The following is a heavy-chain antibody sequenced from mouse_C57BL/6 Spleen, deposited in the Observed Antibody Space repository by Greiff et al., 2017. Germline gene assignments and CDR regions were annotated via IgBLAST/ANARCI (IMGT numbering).Heavy chain of an antibody. CDR1: GFTFSDYG. D-gene: IGHD2-5*01. Sequence: EVKVVESGGGLVKPGGSLKLSCAASGFTFSDYGMHWVRQAPEKGLEWVAYISSGSSTIYYADTVKGRFTISRDNAKNTLFLQMTSLRSEDTAMYYCARRSYYSNYFDDWGQGTTLTVSS. J-gene: IGHJ2*01. CDR3: ARRSYYSNYFDD. CDR2: ISSGSSTI. V-gene: IGHV5-17*01.